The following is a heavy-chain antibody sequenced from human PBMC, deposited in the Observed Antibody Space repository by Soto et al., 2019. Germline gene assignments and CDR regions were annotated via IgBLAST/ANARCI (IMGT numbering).Heavy chain of an antibody. CDR2: INPSGGST. J-gene: IGHJ3*02. V-gene: IGHV1-46*01. CDR1: GYTFTSYY. D-gene: IGHD7-27*01. Sequence: QVQLVQSGAEVKKPGASVKVSCKASGYTFTSYYMHWVRQAPGQGLEWMGIINPSGGSTSYAQKFQGRVTMTRDTSTSTVYMELSSLRSEDTAVYYYAMILGHDAFDIWGQGTMVTVSS. CDR3: AMILGHDAFDI.